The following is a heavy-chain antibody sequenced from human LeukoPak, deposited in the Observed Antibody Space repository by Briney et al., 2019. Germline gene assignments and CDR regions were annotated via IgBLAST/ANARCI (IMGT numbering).Heavy chain of an antibody. D-gene: IGHD4-23*01. CDR1: GGSFSGYY. J-gene: IGHJ4*02. CDR3: ARGRGGNSGDN. Sequence: PSETLSLTCAVYGGSFSGYYWGWIRQPPGKGLEWIGEINHSGSTNYNPSLKSRVTISLDTSKNQFSLKLSSVTAAHTAVYYCARGRGGNSGDNWGQGTLVTVSS. V-gene: IGHV4-34*01. CDR2: INHSGST.